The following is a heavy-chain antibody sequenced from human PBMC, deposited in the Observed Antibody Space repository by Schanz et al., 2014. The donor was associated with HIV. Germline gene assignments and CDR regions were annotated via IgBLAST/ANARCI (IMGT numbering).Heavy chain of an antibody. CDR1: GLTFSSYG. D-gene: IGHD2-15*01. CDR2: ISYDGSNK. J-gene: IGHJ3*02. V-gene: IGHV3-30*18. CDR3: ANLVVAATDDAFDI. Sequence: QVQLVESGGGVVQPGRSLRLSCAGSGLTFSSYGMHWVRQAPGKGLEWVAVISYDGSNKYYADSVKGRFTISRDNSKNTLYLQMNSLRAEDTAVYYCANLVVAATDDAFDIWGQGTMVTVSS.